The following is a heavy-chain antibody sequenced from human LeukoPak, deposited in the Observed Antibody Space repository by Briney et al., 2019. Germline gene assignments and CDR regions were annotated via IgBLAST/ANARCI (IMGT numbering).Heavy chain of an antibody. J-gene: IGHJ6*04. D-gene: IGHD3-10*02. CDR3: AELGITMIGGV. V-gene: IGHV3-48*04. CDR2: ISSSGSTI. Sequence: SGGSLRLSCAASGFTFSSYGMHWVRQAPGKGLEWVSHISSSGSTIYYADSVKGRFTISRDNAKNSLYLQMNSLRAEDTAVYYCAELGITMIGGVWGKGTTVTISS. CDR1: GFTFSSYG.